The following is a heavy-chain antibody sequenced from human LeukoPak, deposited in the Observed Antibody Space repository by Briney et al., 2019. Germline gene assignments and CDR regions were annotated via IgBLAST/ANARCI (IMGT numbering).Heavy chain of an antibody. Sequence: QPGGSLRLSCAASDFTFSDYWMSWVRQAPGKGLEWVASIYQDGSRKDYVDSVKGRFTISRDNAKNSLYLQMNSLRVEDTALYYCARYSYGPHDYWGQGTLVTVSS. CDR2: IYQDGSRK. CDR1: DFTFSDYW. CDR3: ARYSYGPHDY. V-gene: IGHV3-7*01. J-gene: IGHJ4*02. D-gene: IGHD5-18*01.